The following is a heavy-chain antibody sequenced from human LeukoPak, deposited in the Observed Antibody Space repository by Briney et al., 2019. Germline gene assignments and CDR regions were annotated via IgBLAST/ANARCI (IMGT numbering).Heavy chain of an antibody. CDR1: GYTFTSYG. D-gene: IGHD3-3*01. J-gene: IGHJ6*02. CDR3: ARPRNYYDFWSGYYYYYGVDV. Sequence: ASVKVSCKASGYTFTSYGISWVRQAPGQGLEWMGWISAYNGNTNYAQKLQGRVTMTTDTSTSTAYMELRSLRSDDTAVYYCARPRNYYDFWSGYYYYYGVDVWGQGTTVTVSS. CDR2: ISAYNGNT. V-gene: IGHV1-18*01.